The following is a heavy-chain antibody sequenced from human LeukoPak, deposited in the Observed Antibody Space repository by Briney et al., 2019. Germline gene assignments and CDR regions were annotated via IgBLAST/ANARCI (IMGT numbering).Heavy chain of an antibody. V-gene: IGHV3-49*03. CDR3: TSNHDSSGYTPDH. D-gene: IGHD3-22*01. CDR1: GFTFGDYA. J-gene: IGHJ4*02. Sequence: GGSLRLSCTASGFTFGDYAMSWFRQAPGMGLEWVGFTRSKAYGGTTEYAASVKGRFTISRDDSKSIAYLQMNSLKTEDTAVYYCTSNHDSSGYTPDHWGQGTLVTVSS. CDR2: TRSKAYGGTT.